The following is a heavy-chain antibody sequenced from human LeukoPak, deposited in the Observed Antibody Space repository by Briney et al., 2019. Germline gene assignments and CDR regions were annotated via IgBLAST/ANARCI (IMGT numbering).Heavy chain of an antibody. CDR1: GGSISSYY. J-gene: IGHJ4*02. Sequence: NPSETLSLTCTVSGGSISSYYWSWIRQPPGKGLEWIGYIYYSGSTNYNPSLKSRVTISVDTSKNQFSLKLSSVTAADTALYYCARDPYDSSGYRTYYFDYWGQGTLVTVSS. V-gene: IGHV4-59*01. CDR3: ARDPYDSSGYRTYYFDY. D-gene: IGHD3-22*01. CDR2: IYYSGST.